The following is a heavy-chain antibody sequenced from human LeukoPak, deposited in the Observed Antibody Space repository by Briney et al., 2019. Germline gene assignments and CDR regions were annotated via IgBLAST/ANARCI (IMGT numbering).Heavy chain of an antibody. D-gene: IGHD2-2*01. Sequence: GASVKVSCKASGYTFTNYGISWVQQAPGQGLEWMAWISANNGETRYAQNLQGRLTMTTDTSTSTAYMELRSLRPDDTAVYYCARVPPSAHQLLSSDYWGQGTQVTVSS. V-gene: IGHV1-18*04. J-gene: IGHJ4*02. CDR2: ISANNGET. CDR1: GYTFTNYG. CDR3: ARVPPSAHQLLSSDY.